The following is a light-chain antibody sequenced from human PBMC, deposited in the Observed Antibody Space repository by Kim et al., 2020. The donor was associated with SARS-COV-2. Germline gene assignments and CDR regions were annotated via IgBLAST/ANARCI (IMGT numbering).Light chain of an antibody. J-gene: IGKJ2*01. V-gene: IGKV3-15*01. Sequence: SVSPGETATLSGRASQSVSSSLAWYQQKPGQAPRLLIYGASTRATGIPARFSGSGSGTEFTLTISSLKSEDFAVYYCQQYNNWPYTFGQGTKLEI. CDR1: QSVSSS. CDR3: QQYNNWPYT. CDR2: GAS.